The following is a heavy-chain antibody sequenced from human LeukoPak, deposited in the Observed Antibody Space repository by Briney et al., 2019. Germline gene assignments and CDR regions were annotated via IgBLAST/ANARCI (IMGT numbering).Heavy chain of an antibody. J-gene: IGHJ4*02. CDR2: ISAYSGNT. V-gene: IGHV1-18*01. D-gene: IGHD3-3*01. Sequence: ASVKVSCKASGYTFTSYGISWVRQAPGQGLEWMGWISAYSGNTNYAQKLQGRVTMTTDTSTSTAYMELRSLRSDDTAVYYCARDRGFWSGYDLDYWGQGTLVTVSS. CDR3: ARDRGFWSGYDLDY. CDR1: GYTFTSYG.